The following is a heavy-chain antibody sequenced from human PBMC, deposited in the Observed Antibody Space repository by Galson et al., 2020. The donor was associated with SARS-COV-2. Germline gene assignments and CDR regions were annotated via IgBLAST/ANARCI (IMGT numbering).Heavy chain of an antibody. CDR1: GFTFSDYY. V-gene: IGHV3-11*01. Sequence: GGSLRLSCAASGFTFSDYYMSWIRQAPGKGLEWVSYISSSGSTIYYADSVKGRFTISRDNAKNSLYLQMNSLRAEDTAVYYCASVGTYGSGSYLYLPRYYGMDVWGQGTTVTISS. CDR2: ISSSGSTI. D-gene: IGHD3-10*01. CDR3: ASVGTYGSGSYLYLPRYYGMDV. J-gene: IGHJ6*02.